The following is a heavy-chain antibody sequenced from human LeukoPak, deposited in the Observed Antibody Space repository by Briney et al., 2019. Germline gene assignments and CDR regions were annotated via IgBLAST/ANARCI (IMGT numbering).Heavy chain of an antibody. V-gene: IGHV3-30*18. Sequence: GRSLRLSCAASGFTFSSYGMYWVRQAPGKGLEWVAVISYDGSNKYYADSVKGRFTVSRDNSKNTLYLQMNSLRAEDTAVYYCAKDAIDYGDSGPFDYWGQGTLVTVSS. J-gene: IGHJ4*02. CDR3: AKDAIDYGDSGPFDY. D-gene: IGHD4-17*01. CDR2: ISYDGSNK. CDR1: GFTFSSYG.